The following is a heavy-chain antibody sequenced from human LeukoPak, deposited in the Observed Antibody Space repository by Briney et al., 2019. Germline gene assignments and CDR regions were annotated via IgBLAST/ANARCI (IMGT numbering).Heavy chain of an antibody. CDR1: GGSISAGGYY. J-gene: IGHJ4*02. Sequence: PSETLPLTCTVSGGSISAGGYYWGWIRQPPGRGLEWIGCISYSGSTNYNPSLKSRLTMSVDTSKNQLSLKLRSVTAADTAVYYCARLWSGERPPDYWGQGTLVTVSS. CDR3: ARLWSGERPPDY. D-gene: IGHD3-10*01. CDR2: ISYSGST. V-gene: IGHV4-39*01.